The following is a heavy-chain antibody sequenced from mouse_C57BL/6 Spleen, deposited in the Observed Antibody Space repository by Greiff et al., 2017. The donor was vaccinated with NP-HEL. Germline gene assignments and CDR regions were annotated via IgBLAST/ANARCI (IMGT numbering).Heavy chain of an antibody. CDR1: GYTFTSYW. J-gene: IGHJ1*03. CDR3: VGNFLVLNWYVDV. V-gene: IGHV1-55*01. D-gene: IGHD2-1*01. CDR2: IYPGSGST. Sequence: VQLQQSGAELVKPGASVKMSCKASGYTFTSYWITWVKQRPGQGLEWIGDIYPGSGSTNYNEKFKSKATLTVDTSSSTAYMQLSSLTSEDSAVYYGVGNFLVLNWYVDVWGTGTTVTVSS.